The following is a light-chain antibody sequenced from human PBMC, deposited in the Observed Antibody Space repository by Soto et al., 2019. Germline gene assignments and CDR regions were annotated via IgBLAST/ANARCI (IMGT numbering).Light chain of an antibody. CDR1: QSVSSSY. Sequence: EIVLTQSPGTLSLSPGERATLSCRASQSVSSSYLAWYQQRPGQAPRLLIYGASGRATGIPDRFSGSGSGPDFTLTITRLEPEDFAVYYCQQYGGSPWTFGQGTKVDIK. V-gene: IGKV3-20*01. J-gene: IGKJ1*01. CDR2: GAS. CDR3: QQYGGSPWT.